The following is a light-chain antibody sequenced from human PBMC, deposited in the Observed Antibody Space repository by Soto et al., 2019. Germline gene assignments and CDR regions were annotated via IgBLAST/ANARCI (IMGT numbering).Light chain of an antibody. CDR1: QSLAHSDGNTY. Sequence: DVVMTQTPLSSPVTLGQPASLSCRSSQSLAHSDGNTYLSWLQQRPGQPPRRLIYKVSNRLSGVPDRFSASGAETDFTLKISRVEAEDVGLYSCMQAPHFPRTFGQGTKVEIK. V-gene: IGKV2-24*01. CDR2: KVS. J-gene: IGKJ1*01. CDR3: MQAPHFPRT.